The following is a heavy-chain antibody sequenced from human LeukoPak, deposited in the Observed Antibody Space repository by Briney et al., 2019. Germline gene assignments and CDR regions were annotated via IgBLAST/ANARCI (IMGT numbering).Heavy chain of an antibody. D-gene: IGHD1/OR15-1a*01. V-gene: IGHV1-2*02. CDR1: GYTFTGYC. CDR2: INPNSGGT. Sequence: ASVKVSCKASGYTFTGYCMHWVRQAPGQGLEWMGWINPNSGGTNYAQKFQGRVTMTRDTSISTAYMELSRLRSDDTAVYYCARTRTGTPVRDWDYYYYYYMDVWGKGTTVTVSS. CDR3: ARTRTGTPVRDWDYYYYYYMDV. J-gene: IGHJ6*03.